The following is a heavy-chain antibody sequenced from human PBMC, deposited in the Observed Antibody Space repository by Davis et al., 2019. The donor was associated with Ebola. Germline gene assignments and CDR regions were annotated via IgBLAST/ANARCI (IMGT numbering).Heavy chain of an antibody. D-gene: IGHD3-22*01. Sequence: GESLKISCEASGFSSINYAMSWVRQSPGKGLEWVSAISGGTGATYYADSVKGRFTISRDNSKNTLYLQMSSLGAEDTAVYYCARGFGIYYDSSQHAGWFDPWGQGTLVTVSS. CDR2: ISGGTGAT. CDR3: ARGFGIYYDSSQHAGWFDP. J-gene: IGHJ5*02. CDR1: GFSSINYA. V-gene: IGHV3-23*01.